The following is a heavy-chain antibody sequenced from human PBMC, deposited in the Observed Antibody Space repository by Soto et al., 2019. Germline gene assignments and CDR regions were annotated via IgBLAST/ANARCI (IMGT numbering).Heavy chain of an antibody. Sequence: GGSLRLSCAASGFTFSSYGMHWVRQAPGKGLEWVAVIWYDGSNKYYADSVKGRFTISRDNSKNTLYLQMNSLRAEDTAVYYCARGPYCTNGVCRTYAFDIWGQGTMVTVSS. D-gene: IGHD2-8*01. CDR1: GFTFSSYG. CDR2: IWYDGSNK. CDR3: ARGPYCTNGVCRTYAFDI. V-gene: IGHV3-33*01. J-gene: IGHJ3*02.